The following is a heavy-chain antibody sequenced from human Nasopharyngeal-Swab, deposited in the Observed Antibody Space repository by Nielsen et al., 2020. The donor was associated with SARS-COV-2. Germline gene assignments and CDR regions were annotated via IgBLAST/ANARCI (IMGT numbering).Heavy chain of an antibody. CDR3: ARDGEVTSGFDP. CDR2: INPNSGGT. CDR1: GYTFTGYY. V-gene: IGHV1-2*02. D-gene: IGHD4-17*01. J-gene: IGHJ5*02. Sequence: ASVKVSCKASGYTFTGYYMHWVRQAPGQGLEWRGWINPNSGGTNYAQKFQGRVTMTRDTSISTAYMELSRLRSDDTAVYYCARDGEVTSGFDPWGQGTLVTVSS.